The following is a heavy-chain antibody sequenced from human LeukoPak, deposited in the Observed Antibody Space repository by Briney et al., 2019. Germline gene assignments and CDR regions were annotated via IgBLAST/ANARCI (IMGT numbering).Heavy chain of an antibody. V-gene: IGHV3-15*01. J-gene: IGHJ4*02. CDR2: IKSKTDGGTT. D-gene: IGHD2-2*01. CDR1: GFTFSNAW. Sequence: GGSLRLSCAASGFTFSNAWMSWVRQAPGKGLEWVGRIKSKTDGGTTDYAAPVKGRFTISRDDSKNTLYLQMNSLKTEDTAVYYCTTPGEGYCSSTSCPIEYWGQGTLVTVSS. CDR3: TTPGEGYCSSTSCPIEY.